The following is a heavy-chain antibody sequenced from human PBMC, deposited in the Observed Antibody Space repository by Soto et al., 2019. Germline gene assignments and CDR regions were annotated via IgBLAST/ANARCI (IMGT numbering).Heavy chain of an antibody. V-gene: IGHV3-72*01. CDR1: GFTFSDHY. J-gene: IGHJ4*02. CDR3: ARSRLGSYDLKYFDY. CDR2: IRNKANSYST. D-gene: IGHD3-10*01. Sequence: EVQLVESGGGLVQPGGSLRLSCAASGFTFSDHYVDWVRQAPGKGLEWLARIRNKANSYSTEYAASAKGRFTISRDDSKNLGYLQRRSLKTEDTAVYYCARSRLGSYDLKYFDYWGQGTLVTVSS.